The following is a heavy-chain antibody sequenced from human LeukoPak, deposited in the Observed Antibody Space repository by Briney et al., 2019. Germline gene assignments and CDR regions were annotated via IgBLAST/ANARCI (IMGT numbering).Heavy chain of an antibody. V-gene: IGHV3-30*02. CDR1: GFAFSSYG. Sequence: GGSLRLSCAASGFAFSSYGMHWVRQAPGKGLEWVAFIRYDGSNKYYADSVKGRFTISRDNAKNSLYLQMNSLRAEDTAVYYCAREYYYDSSGYVDAFDIWGQGTMVTVSS. CDR3: AREYYYDSSGYVDAFDI. J-gene: IGHJ3*02. D-gene: IGHD3-22*01. CDR2: IRYDGSNK.